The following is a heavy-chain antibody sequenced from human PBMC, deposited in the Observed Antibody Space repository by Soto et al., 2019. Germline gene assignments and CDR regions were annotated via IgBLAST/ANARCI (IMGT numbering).Heavy chain of an antibody. CDR2: IYWNDDK. Sequence: GXTLVTPTQTLTLTCTVSGFSVSARGVVVGWIRQPPGKALEWLGIIYWNDDKRYSPSLKSRLTITKDTSKNQVVLTMTNMDPVDTATYYCAHSPWGAAPDYWGQGTPVTVSS. CDR3: AHSPWGAAPDY. J-gene: IGHJ4*02. D-gene: IGHD3-16*01. V-gene: IGHV2-5*01. CDR1: GFSVSARGVV.